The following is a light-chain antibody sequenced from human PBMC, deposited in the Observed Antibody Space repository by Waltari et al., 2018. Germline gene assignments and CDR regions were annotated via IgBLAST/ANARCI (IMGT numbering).Light chain of an antibody. CDR3: KHFDTYAYT. CDR2: MTS. Sequence: DIQMTQSHSTLSASVGARVPTTCRASQNIGRWLAWYQQKPGKAPKLLIYMTSKLETGVPLRFSGSGSGTDFTLTINSLQPDDFATYFCKHFDTYAYTFGQGTKLDIQ. V-gene: IGKV1-5*03. CDR1: QNIGRW. J-gene: IGKJ2*01.